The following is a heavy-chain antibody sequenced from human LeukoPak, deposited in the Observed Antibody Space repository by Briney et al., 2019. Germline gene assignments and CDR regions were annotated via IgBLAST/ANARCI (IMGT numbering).Heavy chain of an antibody. D-gene: IGHD5-24*01. CDR2: IYHSGST. CDR1: GGSISSSNW. CDR3: ARHRSKWLQSSFDY. V-gene: IGHV4-4*02. Sequence: SETLSLTCTVSGGSISSSNWWSWVRQPPGKGLEWIGEIYHSGSTNYNPSLKSRVTISVDTSKNQFSLKLNSVTAADTAVYYCARHRSKWLQSSFDYWGQGTLVTVSS. J-gene: IGHJ4*02.